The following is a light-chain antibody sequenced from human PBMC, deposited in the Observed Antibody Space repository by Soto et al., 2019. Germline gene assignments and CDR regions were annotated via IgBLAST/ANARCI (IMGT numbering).Light chain of an antibody. Sequence: EIRMTQSPATLSVSLGERATITCRASQSVGSNLAWYQQKPGKAPRLLIFGASSRATGVPARFSGSGSGTEFTLTINSLQSEDFAVYFCQQYDNFPVTFGHGTKVDI. V-gene: IGKV3-15*01. J-gene: IGKJ1*01. CDR3: QQYDNFPVT. CDR1: QSVGSN. CDR2: GAS.